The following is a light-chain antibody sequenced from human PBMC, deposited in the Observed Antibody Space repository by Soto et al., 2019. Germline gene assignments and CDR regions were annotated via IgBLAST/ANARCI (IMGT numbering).Light chain of an antibody. Sequence: MVLVESAGSLTLSTGERATLSCRASQSVSSSSLAWYQQKPGRAPSLLIYGASSRATGVPERFSGSGSRTDFTLTISRLEPEDFAVYYCQQYGSSPRTFGQGTKVDIK. V-gene: IGKV3-20*01. CDR3: QQYGSSPRT. CDR1: QSVSSSS. CDR2: GAS. J-gene: IGKJ1*01.